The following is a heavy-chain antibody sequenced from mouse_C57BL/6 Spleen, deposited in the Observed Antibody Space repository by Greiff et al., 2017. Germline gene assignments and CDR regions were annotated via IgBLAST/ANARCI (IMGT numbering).Heavy chain of an antibody. J-gene: IGHJ2*01. V-gene: IGHV1-85*01. D-gene: IGHD1-1*01. CDR3: ARRDYGSSSPFDY. CDR1: GYTFTSYD. CDR2: IYPRDGST. Sequence: VQVVESGPELVKPGASVKLSCKASGYTFTSYDINWVKQRPGQGLEWIGWIYPRDGSTKYNEKFKGKATLTVDTSSSTAYMELHSLTSEDSAVYFCARRDYGSSSPFDYWGQGTTLTVSS.